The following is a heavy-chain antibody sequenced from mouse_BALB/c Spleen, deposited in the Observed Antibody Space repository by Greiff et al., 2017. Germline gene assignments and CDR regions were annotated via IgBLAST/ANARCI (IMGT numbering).Heavy chain of an antibody. CDR3: ARGQLGLRTFAY. CDR1: GFTFSSYT. J-gene: IGHJ3*01. Sequence: EVQRVESGGGLVQPGGSLKLSCAASGFTFSSYTMSWVRQTPEKRLEWVAYISNGGGSTYYPDTVKGRFTISRDNAKNTLYLQMSSLKSEDTAMYYCARGQLGLRTFAYWGQGTLVTVSA. D-gene: IGHD3-2*01. V-gene: IGHV5-12-2*01. CDR2: ISNGGGST.